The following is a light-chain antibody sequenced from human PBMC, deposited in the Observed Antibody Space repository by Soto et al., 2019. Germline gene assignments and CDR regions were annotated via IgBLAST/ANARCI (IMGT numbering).Light chain of an antibody. CDR3: QSYDSNLSGSVVV. CDR1: SSYIGAGYD. V-gene: IGLV1-40*01. Sequence: QSVLTQPPSVSGAPGQRVTISCTGSSSYIGAGYDVHWYQQLPGTAPKLLIYGNSNRPSGVPDRFSGSKSGTSASLAITGLQAEDEADYYCQSYDSNLSGSVVVFGGGTKLTVL. CDR2: GNS. J-gene: IGLJ2*01.